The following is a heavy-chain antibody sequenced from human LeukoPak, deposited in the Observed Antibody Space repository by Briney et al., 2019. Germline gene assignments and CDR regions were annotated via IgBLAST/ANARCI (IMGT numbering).Heavy chain of an antibody. CDR3: VKDFGRVRGTPDS. CDR2: ISGSGNGFSI. CDR1: GFVFSIYT. D-gene: IGHD3-16*01. Sequence: GGSLGLSCSASGFVFSIYTMYWVRQTPGKGPEYVSTISGSGNGFSIYYADSVKGRFTISRDDSKSILYLQMNGLRSEDTAVYYCVKDFGRVRGTPDSWGQGTLVTVSS. J-gene: IGHJ4*02. V-gene: IGHV3-64D*06.